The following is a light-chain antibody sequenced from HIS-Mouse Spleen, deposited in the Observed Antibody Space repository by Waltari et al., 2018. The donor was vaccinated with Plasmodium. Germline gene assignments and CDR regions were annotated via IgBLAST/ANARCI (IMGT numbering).Light chain of an antibody. J-gene: IGKJ1*01. V-gene: IGKV1-39*01. CDR3: QQSYSTGP. CDR2: AAS. Sequence: DIQMTPSPSSLSASVGDSVTITCRTSQSISNYLNWYQKKPGKAPKFLIYAASTLQRGVPSRGSGSGSGTDFTLSISSRQPEDWATYYGQQSYSTGPFGQGTKVEIK. CDR1: QSISNY.